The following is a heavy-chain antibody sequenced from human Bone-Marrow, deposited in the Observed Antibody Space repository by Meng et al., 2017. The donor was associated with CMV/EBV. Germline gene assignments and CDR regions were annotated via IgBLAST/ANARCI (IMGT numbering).Heavy chain of an antibody. V-gene: IGHV5-51*01. CDR2: IFPRDSDT. J-gene: IGHJ4*02. CDR3: TRARGPTSHYVEY. Sequence: GESLKIPCSGSGYSFTSLWIGWVRQMPGKGLEWMGLIFPRDSDTRYRPSFQGQVTSSADKSINTAFLQWGSLEAADTAMYYCTRARGPTSHYVEYWGQGKLVTVSS. D-gene: IGHD5-24*01. CDR1: GYSFTSLW.